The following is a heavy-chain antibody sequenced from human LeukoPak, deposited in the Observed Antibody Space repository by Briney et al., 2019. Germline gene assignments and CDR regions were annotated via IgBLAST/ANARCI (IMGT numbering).Heavy chain of an antibody. CDR3: ARDNHSLTDYCAFDY. CDR2: ISAYNGNT. CDR1: GYTFTSYG. V-gene: IGHV1-18*01. D-gene: IGHD3-9*01. J-gene: IGHJ4*02. Sequence: ASVKVSCKASGYTFTSYGISWVRQAPGQGLEWMGWISAYNGNTNYAQKLQGRVTMTTDTSTSTAYMELRSLRSDDTAVYYCARDNHSLTDYCAFDYWGQGTLVTVSS.